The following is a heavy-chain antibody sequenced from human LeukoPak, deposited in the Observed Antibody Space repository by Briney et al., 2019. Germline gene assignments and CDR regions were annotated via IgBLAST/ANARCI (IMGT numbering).Heavy chain of an antibody. D-gene: IGHD3-10*01. CDR1: GFTFSSYA. CDR2: ISYDGSNK. Sequence: GRSLRLSCAASGFTFSSYAMHWVRQAPGKGLEWVAVISYDGSNKYYADSVKGRFTISRDNSKNTLYLQMNSLRAEDTAVYYCARPNRHYYGSGSYFDYWGQGTLVTVSS. V-gene: IGHV3-30-3*01. CDR3: ARPNRHYYGSGSYFDY. J-gene: IGHJ4*02.